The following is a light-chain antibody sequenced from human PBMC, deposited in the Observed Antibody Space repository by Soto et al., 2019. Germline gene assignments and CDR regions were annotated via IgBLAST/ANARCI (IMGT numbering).Light chain of an antibody. V-gene: IGLV3-9*01. CDR1: NVGSKN. Sequence: SYELTQPLSVSVALGQTARITCGGNNVGSKNVYWYQQKPGQAPVLVIYRDRNRPSGIPERLSGSNSGNTATLTISGAQAGDEADYYCQVWDSTTVVFGGGTQLTVL. CDR3: QVWDSTTVV. J-gene: IGLJ3*02. CDR2: RDR.